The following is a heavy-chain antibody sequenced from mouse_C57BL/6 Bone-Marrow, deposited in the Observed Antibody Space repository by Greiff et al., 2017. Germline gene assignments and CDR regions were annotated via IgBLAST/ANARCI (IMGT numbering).Heavy chain of an antibody. Sequence: VQLQESGPGLVQPSQSLSITCTVSGFSLTSYGVHWVRPSPGKGLEWLGVIWSGGSTDYNAAFISRLSISKDNSKSQVFFKMNSLQADDTAIYYCASIYYGSSLFAYWGQGTLVTVSA. D-gene: IGHD1-1*01. J-gene: IGHJ3*01. V-gene: IGHV2-2*01. CDR3: ASIYYGSSLFAY. CDR2: IWSGGST. CDR1: GFSLTSYG.